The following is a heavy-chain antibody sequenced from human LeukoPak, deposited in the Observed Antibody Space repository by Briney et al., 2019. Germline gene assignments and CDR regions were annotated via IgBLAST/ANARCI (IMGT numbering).Heavy chain of an antibody. D-gene: IGHD1-26*01. CDR3: ARGGGSYSWDAFDI. CDR2: IIPIFGTA. CDR1: GGTFSSYA. V-gene: IGHV1-69*13. Sequence: SVKVSCKASGGTFSSYAISWVRQAPGQGLEWMGGIIPIFGTANYAQKFQGRVTITADESTSTAYMELSSLRSEDTAVYYCARGGGSYSWDAFDIWGQGTTVTVSS. J-gene: IGHJ3*02.